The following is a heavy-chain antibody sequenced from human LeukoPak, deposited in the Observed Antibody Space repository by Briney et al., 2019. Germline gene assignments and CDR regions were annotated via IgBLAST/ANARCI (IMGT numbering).Heavy chain of an antibody. CDR3: AKGRGWEASYYYYYMDV. Sequence: GGSLRLSCAASGFTFSSYSMNWVRQAPGKGLEWVSYISSSSSTIYYADSVKGRFTISRDNAKNSLYLQMNSLRAEDTAVYYCAKGRGWEASYYYYYMDVWGKGTTVTISS. CDR1: GFTFSSYS. V-gene: IGHV3-48*01. J-gene: IGHJ6*03. D-gene: IGHD1-26*01. CDR2: ISSSSSTI.